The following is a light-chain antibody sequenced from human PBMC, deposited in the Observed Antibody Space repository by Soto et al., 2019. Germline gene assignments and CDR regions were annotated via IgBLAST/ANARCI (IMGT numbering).Light chain of an antibody. CDR2: DTS. CDR3: LLSYGDVRV. J-gene: IGLJ2*01. V-gene: IGLV7-46*01. CDR1: TGPVTSGHY. Sequence: QAVVTQEPSLTVSPGGTVTLTCGSSTGPVTSGHYPYWFQQKPGQAPRTLIYDTSNKDSWTPAQFSGSLLGGKAALTLSGAQTDDEADYSCLLSYGDVRVFGGGTQLTVL.